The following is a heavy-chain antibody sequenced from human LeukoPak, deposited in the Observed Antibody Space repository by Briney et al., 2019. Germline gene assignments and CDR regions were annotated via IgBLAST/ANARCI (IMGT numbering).Heavy chain of an antibody. CDR1: GGTFSSYA. Sequence: ASGKVSCKASGGTFSSYAISWVRQAPGQGLEWMGGIVPIFGTANYAQKFQGRVTITADESTSTAYMELSSLRSEDTAVYYCASAVVVTAILYYYGMDVWGQGTTVTVSS. V-gene: IGHV1-69*01. D-gene: IGHD2-21*02. CDR2: IVPIFGTA. CDR3: ASAVVVTAILYYYGMDV. J-gene: IGHJ6*02.